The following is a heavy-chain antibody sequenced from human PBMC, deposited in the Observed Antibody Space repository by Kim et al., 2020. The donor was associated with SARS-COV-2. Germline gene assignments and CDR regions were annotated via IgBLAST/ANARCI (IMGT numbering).Heavy chain of an antibody. CDR3: AKGDPDSSGYSY. D-gene: IGHD3-22*01. J-gene: IGHJ4*02. CDR2: ISYDGSNK. CDR1: GFTFSSYG. V-gene: IGHV3-30*18. Sequence: GGSLRLSCAASGFTFSSYGMHWVRQAPGKGLEWVAVISYDGSNKYYADSVKGRFTISRDNSKNTLYLQMNSLRAEDTAVYYCAKGDPDSSGYSYWGQGTLVTVSS.